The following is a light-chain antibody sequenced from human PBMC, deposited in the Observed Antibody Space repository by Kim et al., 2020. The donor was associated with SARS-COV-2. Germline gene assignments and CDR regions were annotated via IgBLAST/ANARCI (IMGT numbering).Light chain of an antibody. Sequence: QAVVTQEPSLTVSPGGTVTLTCASNTGAITSYNYPSWFQQRPGQAPRSLIYNRSDKHSWTPARFSGSLLGGKSALTLSDVRPEDEADYYCLVYHGGAWFFGGGTKVTVL. CDR1: TGAITSYNY. V-gene: IGLV7-43*01. J-gene: IGLJ2*01. CDR3: LVYHGGAWF. CDR2: NRS.